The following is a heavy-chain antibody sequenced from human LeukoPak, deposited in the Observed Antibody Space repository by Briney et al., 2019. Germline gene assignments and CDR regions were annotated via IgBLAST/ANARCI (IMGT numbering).Heavy chain of an antibody. Sequence: ASVKVSCKASGYTFTGYYMHWVRQAPGQGLEWMGWINPNSGGTNYAQKFQGRVTMTRDTSISTAYMELSRLRSDDTAVYYCARVKLLVVVPAAEFDPWGQGTLVTVSS. J-gene: IGHJ5*02. CDR3: ARVKLLVVVPAAEFDP. D-gene: IGHD2-2*01. V-gene: IGHV1-2*02. CDR1: GYTFTGYY. CDR2: INPNSGGT.